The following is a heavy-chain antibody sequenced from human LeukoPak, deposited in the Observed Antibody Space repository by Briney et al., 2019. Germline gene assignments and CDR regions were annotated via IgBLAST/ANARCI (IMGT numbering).Heavy chain of an antibody. Sequence: PSETLSLTCTVSDGSISSYYWSWIRQPPGKGLEWIGYIYTSGSTNYNPSLKSRVTISVDTSKNQFSLKLSSVTAADTAVYYCARSQPRYCSSTSCPGRNYYYYYYMDVWGKGTTVTVSS. D-gene: IGHD2-2*01. CDR3: ARSQPRYCSSTSCPGRNYYYYYYMDV. CDR2: IYTSGST. CDR1: DGSISSYY. J-gene: IGHJ6*03. V-gene: IGHV4-4*09.